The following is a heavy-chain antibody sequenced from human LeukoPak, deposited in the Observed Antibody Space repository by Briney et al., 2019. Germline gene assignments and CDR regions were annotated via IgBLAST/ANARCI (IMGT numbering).Heavy chain of an antibody. CDR2: ISSSSITI. CDR3: ARRGSYSSLDY. Sequence: QRGGCLRLSCAASGFTFSSYSMNWGRQAPGKGLEWVSYISSSSITIYYADSVKGRFTISRDNAKDSLFLQMNSLRDGDTAMYYCARRGSYSSLDYWGQANKATDSS. V-gene: IGHV3-48*02. CDR1: GFTFSSYS. D-gene: IGHD1-26*01. J-gene: IGHJ4*02.